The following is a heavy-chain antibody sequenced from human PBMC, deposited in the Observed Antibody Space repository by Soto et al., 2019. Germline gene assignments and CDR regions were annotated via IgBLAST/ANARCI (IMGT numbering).Heavy chain of an antibody. D-gene: IGHD1-1*01. CDR2: IIPIFGTA. J-gene: IGHJ4*02. Sequence: GASVRSPARLLEVPSAAMLSAGCDRPLGQGLEWMGGIIPIFGTANYAQKFQGRVTITADESTSTAYMELSSLRSEDTAVYYCARDRDDYYFDYWGQGTLVTVSS. V-gene: IGHV1-69*13. CDR1: EVPSAAML. CDR3: ARDRDDYYFDY.